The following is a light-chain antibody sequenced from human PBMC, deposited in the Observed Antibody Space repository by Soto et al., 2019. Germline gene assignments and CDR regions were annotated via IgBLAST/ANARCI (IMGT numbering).Light chain of an antibody. CDR2: AAS. V-gene: IGKV1-39*01. Sequence: DIQMTQSPSSLSASVGDRVTITCRASQSIGNYLSWYQQKPGKAPKLLIYAASSLQSGVPSRFSGGGSGTDFTLTISSLQPEDFATYYCQQSFSSPQITFGQGTRLEIK. J-gene: IGKJ5*01. CDR3: QQSFSSPQIT. CDR1: QSIGNY.